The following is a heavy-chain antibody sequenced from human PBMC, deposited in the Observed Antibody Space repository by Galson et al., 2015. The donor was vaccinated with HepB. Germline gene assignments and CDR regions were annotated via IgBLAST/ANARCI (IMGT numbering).Heavy chain of an antibody. J-gene: IGHJ6*02. CDR2: IYSDDDT. CDR3: ATERRVVNYYGMDV. CDR1: GFTVSSNY. D-gene: IGHD1-1*01. Sequence: SLRLSCAASGFTVSSNYMSWVRQAPGKGLEWVSLIYSDDDTYYADSVKGRFTISRVNSKNTLYLQMNSLKPEDTAVYYCATERRVVNYYGMDVWGQGTTVAVSS. V-gene: IGHV3-66*02.